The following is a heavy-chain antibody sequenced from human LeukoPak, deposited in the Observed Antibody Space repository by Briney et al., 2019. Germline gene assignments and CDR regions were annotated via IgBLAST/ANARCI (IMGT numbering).Heavy chain of an antibody. CDR2: IRYDGSNK. CDR3: AKDILYCSSTSCYTDNWFGP. J-gene: IGHJ5*02. V-gene: IGHV3-30*02. Sequence: GGSLRLSCAASGFTFSSYSMNWVRQAPGKGLEWVAFIRYDGSNKYYADSVKGRFTISRDNSKNTLYLQMNSLRAEDTAVYYCAKDILYCSSTSCYTDNWFGPWGQGTLVTVSS. CDR1: GFTFSSYS. D-gene: IGHD2-2*02.